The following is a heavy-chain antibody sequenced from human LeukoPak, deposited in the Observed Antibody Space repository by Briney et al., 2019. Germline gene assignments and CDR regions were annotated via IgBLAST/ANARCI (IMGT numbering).Heavy chain of an antibody. D-gene: IGHD5-18*01. CDR2: ISGSGGST. CDR3: AKARGPGYSYGQSSADY. CDR1: GFTFSSYA. V-gene: IGHV3-23*01. J-gene: IGHJ4*02. Sequence: GGSLRLSCAASGFTFSSYAMSWVRHAPGKGLEWVSAISGSGGSTYYAASVKGRFTISRDNSKNTLYLQMNSLRAEDTAVYYCAKARGPGYSYGQSSADYWGQGTLVTVSS.